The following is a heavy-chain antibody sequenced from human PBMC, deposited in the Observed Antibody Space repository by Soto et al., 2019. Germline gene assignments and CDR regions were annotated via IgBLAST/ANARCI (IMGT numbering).Heavy chain of an antibody. J-gene: IGHJ4*02. CDR3: ARSDCSSTSCYAIVY. Sequence: QVQLQESGPGLVKPSQTLSLTCTVSGGSISSGGYYWSWIRQHPGKGLEWIGYIYYSGSTYYNPSLKSRVTISVDTSKNRFSLKLSSVTAADTAVYYCARSDCSSTSCYAIVYWGQGTLVTVSS. V-gene: IGHV4-31*03. CDR1: GGSISSGGYY. D-gene: IGHD2-2*01. CDR2: IYYSGST.